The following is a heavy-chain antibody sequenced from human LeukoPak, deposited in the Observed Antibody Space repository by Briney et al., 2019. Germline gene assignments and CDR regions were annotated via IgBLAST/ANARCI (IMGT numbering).Heavy chain of an antibody. D-gene: IGHD2-15*01. CDR2: ISSSSSYI. Sequence: GGSLRLSCAASGFTFSSYSMNWVRQAPGKGLEWVSSISSSSSYIHYADSVKGRFTISRDNAKNSLYLQMNSLRAEDTAVYYCARDKVVVAANYYYYYGMDVWGQGTTVTVSS. V-gene: IGHV3-21*01. CDR3: ARDKVVVAANYYYYYGMDV. CDR1: GFTFSSYS. J-gene: IGHJ6*02.